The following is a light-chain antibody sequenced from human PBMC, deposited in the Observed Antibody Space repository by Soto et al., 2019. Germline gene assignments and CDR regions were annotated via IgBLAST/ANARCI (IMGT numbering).Light chain of an antibody. J-gene: IGKJ4*01. CDR1: HSISSW. CDR2: KAS. CDR3: QQYNSYPLT. V-gene: IGKV1-5*03. Sequence: DIQMTQSPSTLSASVGDRVTITCRASHSISSWLAWYQQKPGKAPNLLIYKASSLESGVPSRFSGSGSGTEFILTISSLQPDDFATYYCQQYNSYPLTFGGGTKVDIK.